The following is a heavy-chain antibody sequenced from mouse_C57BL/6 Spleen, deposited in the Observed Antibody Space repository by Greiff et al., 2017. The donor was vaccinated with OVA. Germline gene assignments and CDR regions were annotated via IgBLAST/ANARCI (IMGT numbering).Heavy chain of an antibody. V-gene: IGHV6-3*01. J-gene: IGHJ2*01. CDR3: TEDYDSDDFDY. D-gene: IGHD2-4*01. CDR2: LRLKYDNYAP. Sequence: EVQGVESGGGLVQPGGSMKLSCVASGFTFSNYWMNWVRQSPEQGLEWVAQLRLKYDNYAPHYAESVKGRFTISRDDSKSSVYLQMNNLRAEDTGIYYGTEDYDSDDFDYWGKGTTLTVSS. CDR1: GFTFSNYW.